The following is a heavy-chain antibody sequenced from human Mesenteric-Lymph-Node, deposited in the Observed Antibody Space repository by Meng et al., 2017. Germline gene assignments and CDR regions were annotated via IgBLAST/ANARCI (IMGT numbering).Heavy chain of an antibody. Sequence: GGSLRLSCAASGFTFSSFEMNWVRQAPGKGLEWVSYISSSSNTIYYADSAKGRFTISRDNAKNSLFLQMNSLSAEDTAVYYCARGYYFDSSDYYVPFDYWGQGTLVTVSS. CDR1: GFTFSSFE. J-gene: IGHJ4*02. D-gene: IGHD3-22*01. V-gene: IGHV3-48*03. CDR3: ARGYYFDSSDYYVPFDY. CDR2: ISSSSNTI.